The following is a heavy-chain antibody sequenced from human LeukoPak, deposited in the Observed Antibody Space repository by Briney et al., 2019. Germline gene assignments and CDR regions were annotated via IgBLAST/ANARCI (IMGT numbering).Heavy chain of an antibody. J-gene: IGHJ4*02. Sequence: SETLSLTCTVSGGSISAISGGPYSWGWLRQPPGKGLAWIGRGDYSGNTYNPSLKGRVTISIDTSRNQFSLKVSSVTAADTAVYYCARHGDHGDHDYWGQGNLVTVSS. CDR1: GGSISAISGGPYS. CDR2: GDYSGNT. D-gene: IGHD4/OR15-4a*01. V-gene: IGHV4-39*01. CDR3: ARHGDHGDHDY.